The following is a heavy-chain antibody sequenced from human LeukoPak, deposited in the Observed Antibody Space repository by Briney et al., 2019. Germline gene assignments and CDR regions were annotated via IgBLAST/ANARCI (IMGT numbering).Heavy chain of an antibody. CDR3: ARVGDYYYGSGSYREYFQH. J-gene: IGHJ1*01. Sequence: GASVKVSCKASGYTFTGYYMHWVRQAHGQGLEWMGWSNPNSGGTNYAQKFHGRVTMTRDTSISTAYMELSRLRSDDTAVYYCARVGDYYYGSGSYREYFQHWGQGTLVTVSS. V-gene: IGHV1-2*02. D-gene: IGHD3-10*01. CDR2: SNPNSGGT. CDR1: GYTFTGYY.